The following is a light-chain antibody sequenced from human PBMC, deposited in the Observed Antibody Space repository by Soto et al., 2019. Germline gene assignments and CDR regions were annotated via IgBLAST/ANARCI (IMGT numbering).Light chain of an antibody. CDR1: QSISSW. Sequence: DIQMTQSPSTLSASVGDRVTITCRASQSISSWLAGYQKKPGKAPKLLLYDASSLESGVPSRFNGSGSVTKFTLTISSLQPKDFATYYCQQYNRYWTFGQGTKVAIK. CDR3: QQYNRYWT. J-gene: IGKJ1*01. CDR2: DAS. V-gene: IGKV1-5*01.